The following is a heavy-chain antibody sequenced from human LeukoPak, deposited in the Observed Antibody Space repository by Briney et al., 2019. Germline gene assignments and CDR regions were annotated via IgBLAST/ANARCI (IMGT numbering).Heavy chain of an antibody. CDR2: IYPGDSDT. CDR3: ARYRYCSGGNCYGPDY. J-gene: IGHJ4*02. D-gene: IGHD2-15*01. CDR1: GYSFTSYW. Sequence: GESLKISCKGSGYSFTSYWIGWVRQMPGKGLEWMGIIYPGDSDTRYSPSFQGQVTISADKSISTAYLQWSSLKASDTAMYYCARYRYCSGGNCYGPDYWGQGTLVTVSS. V-gene: IGHV5-51*01.